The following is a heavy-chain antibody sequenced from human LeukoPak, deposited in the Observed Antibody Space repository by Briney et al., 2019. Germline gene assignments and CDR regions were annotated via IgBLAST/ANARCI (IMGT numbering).Heavy chain of an antibody. CDR1: GFTFSSHG. J-gene: IGHJ4*02. Sequence: GGSLRLSCAASGFTFSSHGMNWVRQAPGKGLEWVSGISPSGDILYYADSVKGQFTISRDNSKNTVYLQMSSLRADDTAVYYCARCGDYVQGFDYWGQGTLVTVSS. D-gene: IGHD4-17*01. V-gene: IGHV3-23*01. CDR2: ISPSGDIL. CDR3: ARCGDYVQGFDY.